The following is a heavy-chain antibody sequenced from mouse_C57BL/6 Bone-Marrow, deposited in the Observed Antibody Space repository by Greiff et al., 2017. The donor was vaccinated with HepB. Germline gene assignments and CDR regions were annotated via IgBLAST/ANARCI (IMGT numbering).Heavy chain of an antibody. CDR3: ASAFYYGSSYFYWYFDV. J-gene: IGHJ1*03. V-gene: IGHV5-4*01. CDR2: ISDGGSYT. Sequence: EVHLVESGGGLVKPGGSLKLSCAASGFTFSSYAMSWVRQTPEKRLEWVATISDGGSYTYYPDNVKGRFTISRDNAKNNLYLQMSHLKSEDTAMYYCASAFYYGSSYFYWYFDVWGTGTTVTVSS. D-gene: IGHD1-1*01. CDR1: GFTFSSYA.